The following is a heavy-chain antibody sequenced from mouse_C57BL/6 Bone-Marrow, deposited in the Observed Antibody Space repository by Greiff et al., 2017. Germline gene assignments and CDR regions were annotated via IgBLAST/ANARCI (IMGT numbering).Heavy chain of an antibody. CDR3: ARWIPNYGTVVATPYYYAMDY. Sequence: QVQLQQSGAELMKPGASVKLSCKATGYTFTGYWIEWVKQRPGHGLEWIGEILPGSGSTNYNEKFKGKATFTADTSSNTAYMQLSSLTTEDSAIYYCARWIPNYGTVVATPYYYAMDYWGQGTSVTVSS. CDR2: ILPGSGST. D-gene: IGHD1-1*01. J-gene: IGHJ4*01. V-gene: IGHV1-9*01. CDR1: GYTFTGYW.